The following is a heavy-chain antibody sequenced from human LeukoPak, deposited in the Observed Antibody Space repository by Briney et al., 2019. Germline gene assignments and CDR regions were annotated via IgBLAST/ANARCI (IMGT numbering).Heavy chain of an antibody. Sequence: ASVNVSCKASGYTFTSYFMHWVRQAPGQGLEWMGIINPSGGSTSYAQKFQGRVTMTRDTSTSMVYMELTSLRSEDTAVYYCARDPEGSGCYFDYWGQGTLVTVSS. CDR3: ARDPEGSGCYFDY. V-gene: IGHV1-46*01. J-gene: IGHJ4*02. CDR1: GYTFTSYF. D-gene: IGHD6-19*01. CDR2: INPSGGST.